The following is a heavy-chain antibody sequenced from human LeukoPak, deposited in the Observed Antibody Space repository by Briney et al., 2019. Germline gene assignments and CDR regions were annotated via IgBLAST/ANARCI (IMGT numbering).Heavy chain of an antibody. J-gene: IGHJ4*02. CDR3: ARLDPHYFDY. V-gene: IGHV4-59*01. D-gene: IGHD3-9*01. CDR2: ISHSGTT. CDR1: GGSISSYS. Sequence: PSEILSLTCIVSGGSISSYSWNWFRQSPGKGLEWVGYISHSGTTSYNSSLKSRVTISVDTSKNQFSLKLSSVTAADTAVYYCARLDPHYFDYWGQGTPVTVSS.